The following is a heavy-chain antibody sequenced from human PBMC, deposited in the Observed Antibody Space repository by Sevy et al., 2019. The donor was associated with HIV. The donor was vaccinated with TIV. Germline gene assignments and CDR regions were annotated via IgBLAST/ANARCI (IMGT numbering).Heavy chain of an antibody. CDR2: ISAYNGNT. V-gene: IGHV1-18*01. CDR1: GYTFTSYG. CDR3: ARAKGLLWFREPLFDY. D-gene: IGHD3-10*01. J-gene: IGHJ4*02. Sequence: ASVKVSCKASGYTFTSYGISWVRQAPGQGLEWMGWISAYNGNTNYAQKLQGRVTMTTDTSTSTAYIERRSLRSDDTAVYYCARAKGLLWFREPLFDYWGQGTLVTVSS.